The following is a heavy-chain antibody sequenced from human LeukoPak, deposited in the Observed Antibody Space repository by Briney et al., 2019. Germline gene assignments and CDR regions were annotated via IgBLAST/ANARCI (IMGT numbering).Heavy chain of an antibody. CDR1: GYTLTELS. V-gene: IGHV1-24*01. CDR3: ATGRTLYCSSTSCYDSRTSHI. D-gene: IGHD2-2*01. J-gene: IGHJ3*02. Sequence: ASVKVSCKVSGYTLTELSMHWVRQAPGKGLEWMGGFDPEDGETIYAQKFQGRVTMTEDTSTDTAYMELSSLRSEDTAVYYCATGRTLYCSSTSCYDSRTSHIWGQGTMVTVSS. CDR2: FDPEDGET.